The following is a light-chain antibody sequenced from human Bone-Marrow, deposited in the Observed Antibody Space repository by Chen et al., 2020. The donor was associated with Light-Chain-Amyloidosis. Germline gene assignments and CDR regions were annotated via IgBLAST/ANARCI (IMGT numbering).Light chain of an antibody. J-gene: IGKJ5*01. CDR1: ESLLYRDGDTY. Sequence: DVVLTQSPLSLPVIPGQPASISCRSSESLLYRDGDTYLSWFHQRPGQSPRRLIYGVSKRDSGVPDRFSGSGSGALFTLKISRVQADDVGVYYCMQGTHWPMTFGPGTRLEIK. CDR2: GVS. CDR3: MQGTHWPMT. V-gene: IGKV2-30*01.